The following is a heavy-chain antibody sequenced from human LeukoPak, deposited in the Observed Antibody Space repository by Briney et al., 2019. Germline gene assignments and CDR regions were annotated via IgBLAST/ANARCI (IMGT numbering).Heavy chain of an antibody. CDR3: ARVRACCGGDCYGFDY. CDR1: GYTFTIYA. Sequence: GASVKVSCKASGYTFTIYAMNWVRQATGQGQEWMGWSNTNTGNPTYAQGFTGRFVFPFDTSVSTAYLQISSLKAEDTAVYYCARVRACCGGDCYGFDYWGQGTLVTVSS. J-gene: IGHJ4*02. V-gene: IGHV7-4-1*02. CDR2: SNTNTGNP. D-gene: IGHD2-21*02.